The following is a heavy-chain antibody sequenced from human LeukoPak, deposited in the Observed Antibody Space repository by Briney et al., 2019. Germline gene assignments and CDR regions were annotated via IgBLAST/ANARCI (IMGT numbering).Heavy chain of an antibody. CDR2: IDPSDSYT. Sequence: GESLQISCQGSGYSFTSYWISWVRQMPGKGLEWMGRIDPSDSYTNYSPSFQGHVTISADKSISTAYLQWSSLKASDTAMYYCARLIPADSSGWYNWFDPWGQGTLVTVSS. J-gene: IGHJ5*02. CDR3: ARLIPADSSGWYNWFDP. V-gene: IGHV5-10-1*01. CDR1: GYSFTSYW. D-gene: IGHD6-19*01.